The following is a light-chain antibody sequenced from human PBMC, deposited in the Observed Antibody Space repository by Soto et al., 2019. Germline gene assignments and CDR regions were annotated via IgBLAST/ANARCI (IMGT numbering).Light chain of an antibody. Sequence: DIVMTQSPDSLAVSLGERATINCKSSQSVSYSSNNKNYLAWYQQKPGQPPKLLIYWASTRESGVPERFSGSGSGTDFTLTISSLQAEDVAVYYCQNYHSSPFTFGQGTKVEIK. CDR3: QNYHSSPFT. V-gene: IGKV4-1*01. CDR2: WAS. CDR1: QSVSYSSNNKNY. J-gene: IGKJ2*01.